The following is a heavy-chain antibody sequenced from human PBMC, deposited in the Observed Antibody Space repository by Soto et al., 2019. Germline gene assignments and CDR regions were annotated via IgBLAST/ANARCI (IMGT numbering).Heavy chain of an antibody. CDR1: GFTFNTYS. CDR3: ASLSRFALDY. Sequence: PVGSLRLSCAASGFTFNTYSMNWVRQAPGKGLEWASSISSSSSYIYYTDSVKGRFTISRDNAKNSLYLQMNSLRAEDTAVYYCASLSRFALDYWGQGTLVTVSS. V-gene: IGHV3-21*01. CDR2: ISSSSSYI. D-gene: IGHD3-10*01. J-gene: IGHJ4*02.